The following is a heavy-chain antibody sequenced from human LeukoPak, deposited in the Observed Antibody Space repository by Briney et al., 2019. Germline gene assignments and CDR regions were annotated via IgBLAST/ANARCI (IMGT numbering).Heavy chain of an antibody. J-gene: IGHJ4*02. Sequence: GGSLRLSCAVSGFSFDDYVMHWVRQVPGKGLEWVSGISWNSDNIDYADSVKGRFTTSRDNAKNSLYLQMNSLRAEDTALYYCAINGGGDSGYGNFDYWGQGTLVTVSS. CDR1: GFSFDDYV. CDR2: ISWNSDNI. V-gene: IGHV3-9*01. CDR3: AINGGGDSGYGNFDY. D-gene: IGHD5-12*01.